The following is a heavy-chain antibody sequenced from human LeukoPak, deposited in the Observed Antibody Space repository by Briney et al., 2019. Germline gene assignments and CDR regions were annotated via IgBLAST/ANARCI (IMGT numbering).Heavy chain of an antibody. CDR1: GFTFSSYW. J-gene: IGHJ4*02. V-gene: IGHV3-7*01. CDR2: IKQDGSEK. Sequence: GGSLRLSCAASGFTFSSYWMSWVRQAPGEGLEWVANIKQDGSEKYYVDSVKGRFTISRDNAKNSLYLQMNSLRAEDTAVYYCNLWGSYRFFDYWGQGTLVTASS. D-gene: IGHD3-16*02. CDR3: NLWGSYRFFDY.